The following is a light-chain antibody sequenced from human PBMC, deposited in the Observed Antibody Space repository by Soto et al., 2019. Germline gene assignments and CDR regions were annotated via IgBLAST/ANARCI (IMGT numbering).Light chain of an antibody. Sequence: QSVLTQPASVSGSPGQSITISCSGTSSDIGSYNHVAWYQQFPGKSSKLMIYAVSDRPPGVSDRFSGSKSGITASLPNSGLQTEDEADYDCISYTDRQSYLFGTGSKVTVL. V-gene: IGLV2-14*03. J-gene: IGLJ1*01. CDR3: ISYTDRQSYL. CDR1: SSDIGSYNH. CDR2: AVS.